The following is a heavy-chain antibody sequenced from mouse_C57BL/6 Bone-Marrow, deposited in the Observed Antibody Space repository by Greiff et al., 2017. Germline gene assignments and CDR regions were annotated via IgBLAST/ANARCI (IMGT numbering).Heavy chain of an antibody. V-gene: IGHV5-4*01. J-gene: IGHJ2*01. CDR2: ISDGGRYT. CDR1: GFTFSSYA. CDR3: ARDYGSSYPYYFDH. D-gene: IGHD1-1*01. Sequence: EVKLMESGGGLVKPGGSLKLSCAASGFTFSSYAMSWVRQTPEKRLEWVATISDGGRYTYYPDNVKGRFTISRDNAKNNLYLQMSHLKSEDTAMYYCARDYGSSYPYYFDHWGQGTTLTVSS.